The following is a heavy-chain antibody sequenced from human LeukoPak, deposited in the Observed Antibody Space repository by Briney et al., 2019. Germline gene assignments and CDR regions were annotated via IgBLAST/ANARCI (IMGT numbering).Heavy chain of an antibody. V-gene: IGHV1-8*01. D-gene: IGHD2-2*01. Sequence: ASVKVSCQSSGYNFTSYDINWVRQATGQGLAWMGWMNPNSGNTEYAQKFQGRVTMTRNTSISTAYMELSSLRSEDTAVYYCARGPILYCSSTSCYLGRYYYYYYGMDVWGQGTTVTVSS. CDR3: ARGPILYCSSTSCYLGRYYYYYYGMDV. CDR2: MNPNSGNT. J-gene: IGHJ6*02. CDR1: GYNFTSYD.